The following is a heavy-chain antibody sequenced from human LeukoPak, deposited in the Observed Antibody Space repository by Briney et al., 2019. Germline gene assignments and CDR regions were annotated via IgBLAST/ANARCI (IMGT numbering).Heavy chain of an antibody. V-gene: IGHV1-69*05. CDR2: IIPVLGTA. CDR3: ARDLYDWNYGSHGFDI. Sequence: ASVKVSCKASGGTFSSYAISWVRQAPGQGLEWMGGIIPVLGTANYAQMFQGRVSITTDESTSTAYMELSSLRSEDTAVYYCARDLYDWNYGSHGFDIWGQGTMVTVSS. CDR1: GGTFSSYA. D-gene: IGHD1-7*01. J-gene: IGHJ3*02.